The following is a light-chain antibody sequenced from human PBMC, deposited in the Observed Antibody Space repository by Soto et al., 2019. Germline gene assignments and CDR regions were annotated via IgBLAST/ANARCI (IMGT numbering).Light chain of an antibody. CDR1: QSVSSN. CDR2: GAS. Sequence: EIVMTQSPSTLSVSPGERATLSCRASQSVSSNLAWYQQKPGQAPRLLIYGASTRPTGIPARFSGSGSGTEFTLTISSLQSEDFEPYYCQQYHRYSRTFGQGTKVDIK. J-gene: IGKJ1*01. CDR3: QQYHRYSRT. V-gene: IGKV3D-15*01.